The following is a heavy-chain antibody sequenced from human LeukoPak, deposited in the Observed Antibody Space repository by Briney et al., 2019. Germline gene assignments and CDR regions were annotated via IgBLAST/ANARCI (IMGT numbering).Heavy chain of an antibody. D-gene: IGHD6-19*01. CDR3: ARAGSGRHWLVGFDY. V-gene: IGHV3-21*01. J-gene: IGHJ4*02. CDR1: GFTFSSYS. CDR2: ISGSSSSI. Sequence: PGGSLRLSCAASGFTFSSYSMNWVRQAPGKGLEWVSSISGSSSSIYYADSVKGRFTIFRDNAKNSLYLQMNSLRAEDTAVYYCARAGSGRHWLVGFDYWGQGTLVTVSS.